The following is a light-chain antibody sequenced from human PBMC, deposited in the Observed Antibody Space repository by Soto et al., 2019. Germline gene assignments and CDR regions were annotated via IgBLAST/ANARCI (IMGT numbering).Light chain of an antibody. CDR2: AAS. CDR1: LPISNY. J-gene: IGKJ4*01. CDR3: QKYNSASLA. V-gene: IGKV1-27*01. Sequence: DIHMTQSPSSLSASVGARVTITCRASLPISNYLAWYQQKPGKIPNLLIYAASTLEAGVPSRLSGSGSGTDFSLTISSVQPEEGAAYYCQKYNSASLALGGGTKVQSK.